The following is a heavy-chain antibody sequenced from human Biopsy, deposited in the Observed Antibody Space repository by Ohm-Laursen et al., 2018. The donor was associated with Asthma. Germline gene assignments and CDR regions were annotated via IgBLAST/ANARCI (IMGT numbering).Heavy chain of an antibody. CDR3: ARGYSGSDRIVYYYSGLEV. CDR1: GDSFSNYA. V-gene: IGHV1-69*13. D-gene: IGHD5-12*01. CDR2: LIPVLGTP. Sequence: SVKVSCKTSGDSFSNYAISWVRQAPGQGLEWMGGLIPVLGTPGHAQMFEGRVTITADESTSTAYMELSSLSSGDTAVYYCARGYSGSDRIVYYYSGLEVWGQGTTVTVSS. J-gene: IGHJ6*02.